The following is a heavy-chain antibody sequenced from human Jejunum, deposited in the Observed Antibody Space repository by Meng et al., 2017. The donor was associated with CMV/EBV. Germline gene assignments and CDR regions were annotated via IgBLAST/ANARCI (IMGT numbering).Heavy chain of an antibody. D-gene: IGHD3-22*01. CDR1: GYSFTGHY. CDR2: INPNSGDT. V-gene: IGHV1-2*04. J-gene: IGHJ4*02. Sequence: KASGYSFTGHYMRWVRLAPGQGLEWMGWINPNSGDTNYAQNFQRWVTMTRDTSANTAYMELKRLTSEDTAVYYCARHDRSSWDFDFWGQGTLVTVSS. CDR3: ARHDRSSWDFDF.